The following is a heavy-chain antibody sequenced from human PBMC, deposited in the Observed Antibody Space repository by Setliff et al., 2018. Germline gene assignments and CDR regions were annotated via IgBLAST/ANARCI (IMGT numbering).Heavy chain of an antibody. J-gene: IGHJ6*02. CDR1: GFTFSSFW. CDR3: ARDGVFYAMDF. V-gene: IGHV3-7*01. CDR2: INQDGSGK. Sequence: SGGSLRLSCAASGFTFSSFWMSWVRQSPGKGLEWVANINQDGSGKYYVDSVRGRFTISRDNAKSSVQLQMDSLRAEDSAVYYCARDGVFYAMDFWGQGTTVTVSS. D-gene: IGHD3-10*01.